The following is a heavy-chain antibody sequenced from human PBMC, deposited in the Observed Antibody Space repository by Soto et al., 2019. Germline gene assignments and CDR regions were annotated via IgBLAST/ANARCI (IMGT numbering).Heavy chain of an antibody. Sequence: GGSLRRSCAASGFTFSDYYMSWIRQAPGKGLEWISYISGSNIYTNYADSVKGRFTISRDNANNSLYLQMDSLRVEDTAVYYCARDGGEVIPAAIGGGYGMDVWGQGTTVTVSS. CDR3: ARDGGEVIPAAIGGGYGMDV. CDR1: GFTFSDYY. CDR2: ISGSNIYT. D-gene: IGHD2-2*01. V-gene: IGHV3-11*06. J-gene: IGHJ6*02.